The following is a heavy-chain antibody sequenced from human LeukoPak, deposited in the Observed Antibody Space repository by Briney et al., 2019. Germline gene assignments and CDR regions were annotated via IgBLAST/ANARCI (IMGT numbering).Heavy chain of an antibody. CDR3: ARSPDHSWFDP. V-gene: IGHV1-18*01. J-gene: IGHJ5*02. D-gene: IGHD1-14*01. CDR2: ISAYNGNT. Sequence: ASVKVSCKASGYTFTSYDINWVRQATGQGLEWMGWISAYNGNTNYAQKFQGRVTITADESTSTAYMELSSLRSEDTAVYYCARSPDHSWFDPWGQGTLVTVSS. CDR1: GYTFTSYD.